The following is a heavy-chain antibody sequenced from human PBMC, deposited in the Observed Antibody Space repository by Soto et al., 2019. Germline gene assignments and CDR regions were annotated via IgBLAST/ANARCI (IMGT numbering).Heavy chain of an antibody. CDR2: IYYSGST. Sequence: SETLSLTCTVSGGSISSGGYYWSWIRQHPGKGLEWIGYIYYSGSTYYNPSLKSRVTISVDTSKNQFSLKLSSVTAADTAVYYCARVLLWFGELEVWGQGTTFTVSS. CDR1: GGSISSGGYY. D-gene: IGHD3-10*01. J-gene: IGHJ6*02. CDR3: ARVLLWFGELEV. V-gene: IGHV4-31*03.